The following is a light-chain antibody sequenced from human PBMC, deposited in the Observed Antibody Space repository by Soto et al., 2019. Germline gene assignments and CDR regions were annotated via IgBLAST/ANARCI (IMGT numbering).Light chain of an antibody. J-gene: IGKJ1*01. Sequence: DIQMTQSPSTLSASVGDRVTITCRASQSIRNYVAWYQQKPGKAPKLLIYTASSLKSGVPSRFSGSGSGTEFTLTISSLQPDDFATYYCQQFIDGWTFGQGTKVDIK. V-gene: IGKV1-5*03. CDR3: QQFIDGWT. CDR1: QSIRNY. CDR2: TAS.